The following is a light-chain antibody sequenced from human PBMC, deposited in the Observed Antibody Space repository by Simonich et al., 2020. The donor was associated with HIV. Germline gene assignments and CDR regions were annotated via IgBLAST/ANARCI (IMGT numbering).Light chain of an antibody. J-gene: IGKJ1*01. CDR2: WAS. CDR1: PSVLYSSNNKHY. V-gene: IGKV4-1*01. Sequence: DIVMTQSPDSLAVSLGEWDTINCKSSPSVLYSSNNKHYIALYQKKPGQPPKLLIDWASTRESGVPDRFSGSGSGTDLTLTISSLQAEDVAVYYCQQYYSIPWTFGQGTKVEIK. CDR3: QQYYSIPWT.